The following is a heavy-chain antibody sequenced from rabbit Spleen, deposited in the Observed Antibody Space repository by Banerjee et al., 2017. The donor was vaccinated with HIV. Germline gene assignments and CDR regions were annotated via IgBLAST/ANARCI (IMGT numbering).Heavy chain of an antibody. CDR3: ARDAGRGDYIDGVFNL. V-gene: IGHV1S40*01. J-gene: IGHJ4*01. CDR2: INTATGKA. CDR1: GFSFSDRDV. Sequence: QSLEESGGGLVKPEGSLTLTCKASGFSFSDRDVMCWVRQAPGKGLEWIACINTATGKAVYARWAKGRFTISRTSSTTVTLQMTSLTAADTATYFCARDAGRGDYIDGVFNLWGQGTLVTVS. D-gene: IGHD8-1*01.